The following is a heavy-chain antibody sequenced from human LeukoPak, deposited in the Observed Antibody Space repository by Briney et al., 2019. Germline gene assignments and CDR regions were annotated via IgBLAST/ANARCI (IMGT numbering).Heavy chain of an antibody. CDR2: ISYDGSNK. D-gene: IGHD4/OR15-4a*01. J-gene: IGHJ5*02. Sequence: GGSLRLSCAASGFTFSSYGMHWVRQAPGKGLEWVAVISYDGSNKYYADSVKGRFTISRDNSKNTLYLQMNSLRAEDTAVYYCARSVGAHYYNWFDPWGQGTLVTVSS. CDR3: ARSVGAHYYNWFDP. V-gene: IGHV3-30*03. CDR1: GFTFSSYG.